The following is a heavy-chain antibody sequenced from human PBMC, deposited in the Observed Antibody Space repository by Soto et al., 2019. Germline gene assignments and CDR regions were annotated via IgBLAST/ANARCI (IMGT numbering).Heavy chain of an antibody. CDR2: INPSGGST. J-gene: IGHJ6*02. Sequence: QVQLVQSGAEVKKPGASVKVSCKASGYTFTSYYMHWVRQAPGQGLEWMGIINPSGGSTSYARKFQGRGTMTRDTFTSAVYMELSSLRSEDTAVYYCASGGSGNMGGYSYGMDVWGQGTTVTVSS. CDR1: GYTFTSYY. V-gene: IGHV1-46*01. D-gene: IGHD3-16*01. CDR3: ASGGSGNMGGYSYGMDV.